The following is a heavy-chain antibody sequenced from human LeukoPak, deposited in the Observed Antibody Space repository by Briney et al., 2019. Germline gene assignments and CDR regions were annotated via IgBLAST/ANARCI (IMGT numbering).Heavy chain of an antibody. Sequence: GGSLRLSCAASGFTFSSYAMHWARQAPGKGLEWVAVISYDGSNKYYADSVKGRFTISRDNSKNTLYLQMNSLRAEDTAVYYCARGLVVVAAYFDYWGQGTLVTVSS. CDR3: ARGLVVVAAYFDY. CDR2: ISYDGSNK. J-gene: IGHJ4*02. CDR1: GFTFSSYA. D-gene: IGHD2-15*01. V-gene: IGHV3-30-3*01.